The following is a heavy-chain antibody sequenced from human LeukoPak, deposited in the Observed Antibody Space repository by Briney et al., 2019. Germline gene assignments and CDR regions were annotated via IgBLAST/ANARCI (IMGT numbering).Heavy chain of an antibody. D-gene: IGHD4-17*01. CDR2: ISSSSSYI. J-gene: IGHJ6*02. CDR1: GFTFSSYS. CDR3: ARVHPTGTTLPYYYYYGMDV. Sequence: GGSLRLSCAASGFTFSSYSMNWVRQAPGKGLEWVSSISSSSSYIYYADSVKGRFSISRDNAKNSLYLQMNSLRAEDTAVYYCARVHPTGTTLPYYYYYGMDVWGQGTTVTVSS. V-gene: IGHV3-21*01.